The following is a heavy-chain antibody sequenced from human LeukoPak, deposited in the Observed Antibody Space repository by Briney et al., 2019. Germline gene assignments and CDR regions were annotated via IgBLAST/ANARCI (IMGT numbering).Heavy chain of an antibody. CDR2: ISWNSGSI. D-gene: IGHD3-9*01. Sequence: PGGSLRLSCAASGFTFDDYAMHWVRQAPGKGLERVSGISWNSGSIGYADSVKGRFTISRDNAKNSLYLQMNSLRAEDMALYYCAKGWYDILTGFFDYWGQGTLVTVSS. J-gene: IGHJ4*02. CDR3: AKGWYDILTGFFDY. CDR1: GFTFDDYA. V-gene: IGHV3-9*03.